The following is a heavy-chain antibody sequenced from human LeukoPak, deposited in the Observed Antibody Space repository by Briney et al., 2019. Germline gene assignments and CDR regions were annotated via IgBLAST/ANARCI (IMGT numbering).Heavy chain of an antibody. Sequence: ASVKVSCKASGYTFTSYAVSWVRQAPGQGLEWMGWISAYNGVTNFAQKFRGRVTMTTDTSTSTSYMELRSLRSDDTAVYYCARDQLRYYGSGSYYSDMDVWGQGTTVTVPS. D-gene: IGHD3-10*01. CDR3: ARDQLRYYGSGSYYSDMDV. CDR1: GYTFTSYA. V-gene: IGHV1-18*01. J-gene: IGHJ6*02. CDR2: ISAYNGVT.